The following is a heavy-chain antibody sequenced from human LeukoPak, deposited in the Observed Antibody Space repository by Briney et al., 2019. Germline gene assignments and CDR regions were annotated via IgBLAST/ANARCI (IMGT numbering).Heavy chain of an antibody. D-gene: IGHD6-13*01. CDR2: IYYSGST. CDR3: ASHTRSWLPDAFDI. CDR1: GGSISSYY. Sequence: PSETLSLTCTVSGGSISSYYWSWIRQPPGKGLEWIGYIYYSGSTNYNPSLKSRVTISVDTSKNQFSLKLSSVTAADTAVYYCASHTRSWLPDAFDIWGQGTMVTVSS. J-gene: IGHJ3*02. V-gene: IGHV4-59*08.